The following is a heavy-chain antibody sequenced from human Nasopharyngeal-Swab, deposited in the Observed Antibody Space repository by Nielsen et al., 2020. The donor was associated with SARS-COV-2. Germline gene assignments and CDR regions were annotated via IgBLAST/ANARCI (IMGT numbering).Heavy chain of an antibody. Sequence: GESLKISCAASGFTFSSYAMSWVRQAPGKGLEWVSAISGSGGSTYYADSVKGRFTLSRDNSKNTLYLQMNSLRAEDTAVYYCAKDLIAAAGTLGWFDPWGQGTLVTVSS. V-gene: IGHV3-23*01. D-gene: IGHD6-13*01. CDR3: AKDLIAAAGTLGWFDP. J-gene: IGHJ5*02. CDR2: ISGSGGST. CDR1: GFTFSSYA.